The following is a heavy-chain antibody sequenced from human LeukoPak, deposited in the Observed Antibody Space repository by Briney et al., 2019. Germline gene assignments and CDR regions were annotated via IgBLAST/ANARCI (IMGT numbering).Heavy chain of an antibody. Sequence: GGSLRLSCAASGFTFSSYAMSWVRQAPGKGLEWVSAISGSGGSTYYADSVKGRFTISRDNAKNSLYLQMNSLRDEDTAVYYCARAAGSWSDYWGQGTLVTVSS. CDR3: ARAAGSWSDY. D-gene: IGHD6-13*01. V-gene: IGHV3-23*01. J-gene: IGHJ4*02. CDR2: ISGSGGST. CDR1: GFTFSSYA.